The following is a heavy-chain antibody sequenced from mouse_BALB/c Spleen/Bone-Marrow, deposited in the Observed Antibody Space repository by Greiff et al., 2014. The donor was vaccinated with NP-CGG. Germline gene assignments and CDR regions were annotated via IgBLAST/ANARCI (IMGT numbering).Heavy chain of an antibody. Sequence: VQLQQSGSVLVRPGASVKLSRKASGYTFTSSWMRWAKQRPGQGLEWIGEIHPNSGNTNYNEKFKGKATLTVDTSSSTAYVDHSSLTSEDSAVYYCARHHRYAYYFDYWGQGTTLTVSS. CDR2: IHPNSGNT. D-gene: IGHD2-14*01. V-gene: IGHV1S130*01. CDR3: ARHHRYAYYFDY. CDR1: GYTFTSSW. J-gene: IGHJ2*01.